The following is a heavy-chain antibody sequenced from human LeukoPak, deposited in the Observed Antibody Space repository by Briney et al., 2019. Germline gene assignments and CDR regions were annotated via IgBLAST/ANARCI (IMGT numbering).Heavy chain of an antibody. Sequence: SETLSLTCTVSGGSISSYYWSWIQQPAGKGLEWIGYIYYSGSTNYNPSLKSRVAISVDTSKNQFSLKLSSVTAADTAVYFCARHSGASSSGYGMDVWGQGTTVTVSS. CDR3: ARHSGASSSGYGMDV. J-gene: IGHJ6*02. D-gene: IGHD3-22*01. CDR2: IYYSGST. CDR1: GGSISSYY. V-gene: IGHV4-59*08.